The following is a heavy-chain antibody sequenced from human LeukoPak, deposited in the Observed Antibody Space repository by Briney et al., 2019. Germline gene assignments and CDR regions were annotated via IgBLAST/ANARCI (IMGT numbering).Heavy chain of an antibody. CDR3: AKDTSGWYDLGSFDI. CDR2: ITDGGGST. J-gene: IGHJ3*02. CDR1: GFTFSIYA. D-gene: IGHD6-19*01. V-gene: IGHV3-23*01. Sequence: GGSLRLSCAASGFTFSIYAMSWARQAPGRGLEWVAAITDGGGSTYYADSVKGRFTISRDNSKNTLYLQMYSLRAEDTAKYYCAKDTSGWYDLGSFDIWGQGTMVTVSS.